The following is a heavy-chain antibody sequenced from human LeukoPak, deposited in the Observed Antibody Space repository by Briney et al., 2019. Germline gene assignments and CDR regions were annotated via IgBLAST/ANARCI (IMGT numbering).Heavy chain of an antibody. CDR2: ISSSSSTI. D-gene: IGHD6-6*01. J-gene: IGHJ4*02. CDR1: GFTFSSYS. V-gene: IGHV3-48*01. CDR3: AKGWARYFDY. Sequence: GGSLRLSCAASGFTFSSYSMNWVRQAPGKGLEWVSYISSSSSTIYYADSVKGRFTISRDNSKNTLYLQMNSLRAEDTAVYYCAKGWARYFDYWGQGTLVTVSS.